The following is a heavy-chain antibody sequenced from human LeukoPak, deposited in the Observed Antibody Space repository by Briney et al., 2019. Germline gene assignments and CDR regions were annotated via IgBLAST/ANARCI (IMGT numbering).Heavy chain of an antibody. Sequence: SETLSLTCTVSGGSISSYYWSWIRQPPGKGLEWIGYIYYSGSTNYNPSLKSRVTISVDTSKNQFSLKLSSVTAADTAVYYCARFATGYDSDYFDYWGQGTLVTVSS. CDR1: GGSISSYY. CDR3: ARFATGYDSDYFDY. CDR2: IYYSGST. D-gene: IGHD5-12*01. V-gene: IGHV4-59*01. J-gene: IGHJ4*02.